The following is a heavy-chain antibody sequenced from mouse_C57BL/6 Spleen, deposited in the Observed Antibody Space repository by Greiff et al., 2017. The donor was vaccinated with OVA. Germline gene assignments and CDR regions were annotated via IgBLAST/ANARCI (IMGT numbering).Heavy chain of an antibody. Sequence: EVQLQESGPGLVKPSQSLSLTCSVTGYSITSGYYWNWIRQFPGNKLEWMGYISYDGSNNYNPSLKNRISITRDTSKNQFFLKLNSVTTEDTATYYCARGNYYGSVDFDYWGQGTTLTVSS. V-gene: IGHV3-6*01. D-gene: IGHD1-1*01. CDR2: ISYDGSN. CDR3: ARGNYYGSVDFDY. CDR1: GYSITSGYY. J-gene: IGHJ2*01.